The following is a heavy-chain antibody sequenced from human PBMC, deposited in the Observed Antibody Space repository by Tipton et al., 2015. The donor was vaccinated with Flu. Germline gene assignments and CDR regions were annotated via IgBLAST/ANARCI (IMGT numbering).Heavy chain of an antibody. CDR3: ARTIVAVSYFDY. Sequence: TLSLTCAVSGYSISSGYYWGWIRQPPGKGLEWIGSIYHSGSTYYNPSLKSRVTISVDTSKNQFSLKLSSVTAADTAVYYCARTIVAVSYFDYWGQGTLVTVSS. CDR2: IYHSGST. J-gene: IGHJ4*02. CDR1: GYSISSGYY. V-gene: IGHV4-38-2*01. D-gene: IGHD3-22*01.